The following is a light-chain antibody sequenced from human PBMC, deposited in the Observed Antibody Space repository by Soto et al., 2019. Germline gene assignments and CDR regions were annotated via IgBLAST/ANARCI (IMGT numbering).Light chain of an antibody. Sequence: DIQMTQSPSSLSASVGDRVTITCRASQSISSYLNWYQQKPGKAPKLLIDAASNLQSGVPSRFSGSGSGTDFTLTISSLQPEDFATYYCQQRYSTPFTFGPGTKVDIK. J-gene: IGKJ3*01. CDR2: AAS. CDR1: QSISSY. CDR3: QQRYSTPFT. V-gene: IGKV1-39*01.